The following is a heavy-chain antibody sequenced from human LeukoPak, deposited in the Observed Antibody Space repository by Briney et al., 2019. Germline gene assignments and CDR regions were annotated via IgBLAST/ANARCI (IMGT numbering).Heavy chain of an antibody. CDR3: ARDAPDTYYDFWSGYYMRFYYYYYMDV. Sequence: GGSLRLSCAASGFTFSSYSMNWVRQAPGKGLEWVSSISSSSSYIYYADSVKGRFTISRDNAKNSLYLQMNSLRAEDTAVYYCARDAPDTYYDFWSGYYMRFYYYYYMDVWGKGTTVTVSS. CDR1: GFTFSSYS. V-gene: IGHV3-21*01. CDR2: ISSSSSYI. D-gene: IGHD3-3*01. J-gene: IGHJ6*03.